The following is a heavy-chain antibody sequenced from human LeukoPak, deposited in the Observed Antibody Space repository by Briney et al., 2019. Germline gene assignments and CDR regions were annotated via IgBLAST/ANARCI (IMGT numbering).Heavy chain of an antibody. CDR1: GGSISSSSYY. CDR2: IYYSGST. CDR3: ARSRDYGGNFLFDY. D-gene: IGHD4-23*01. V-gene: IGHV4-39*07. J-gene: IGHJ4*02. Sequence: PSETLSLTCTVSGGSISSSSYYWGWIRQPPGKGLEWIGSIYYSGSTYYNPSLKSRVTISVDTSKNQFSLKLTSVTAADTAVYYCARSRDYGGNFLFDYWGQGTLVTVSS.